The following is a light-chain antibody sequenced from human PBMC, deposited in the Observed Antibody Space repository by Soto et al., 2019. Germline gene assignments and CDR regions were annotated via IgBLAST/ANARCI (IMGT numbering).Light chain of an antibody. CDR1: QSFNSIY. V-gene: IGKV3-20*01. Sequence: EIVLTQSPGTLSLSPGERATLSCRASQSFNSIYLAWYQQNPGQAPRLLIYGESSRATGIPDRFSGSGSGTEFTLTISSLQSEDFAVYYCPQYHNWWTVGQGTKVDIK. J-gene: IGKJ1*01. CDR3: PQYHNWWT. CDR2: GES.